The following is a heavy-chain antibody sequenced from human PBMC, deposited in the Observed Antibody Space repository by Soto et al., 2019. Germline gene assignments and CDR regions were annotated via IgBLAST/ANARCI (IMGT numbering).Heavy chain of an antibody. Sequence: PGGSLRLSCAASAFTFSDYYMDWVRQAPGKALEWVGRIRHKANSYTIEYAASVKGRFTISRDDSANSLYLQMNSLHTEDTAVYYCARGKNSFDFWGQEPWSPSP. CDR1: AFTFSDYY. V-gene: IGHV3-72*01. J-gene: IGHJ4*01. CDR3: ARGKNSFDF. CDR2: IRHKANSYTI.